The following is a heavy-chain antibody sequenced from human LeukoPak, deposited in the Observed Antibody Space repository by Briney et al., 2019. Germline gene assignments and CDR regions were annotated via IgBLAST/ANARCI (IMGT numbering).Heavy chain of an antibody. D-gene: IGHD3-16*01. CDR2: IYPGDSDT. J-gene: IGHJ6*02. CDR3: ARPTGSYAHSPTDV. V-gene: IGHV5-51*01. Sequence: LGESLKISCKGSGYSFSNYWIGWVRQMPGKGLEWMGIIYPGDSDTEYSPSFQGQVTISADKSISTAYLQWSSLKASDTAMCYCARPTGSYAHSPTDVWGQGTTVTVSS. CDR1: GYSFSNYW.